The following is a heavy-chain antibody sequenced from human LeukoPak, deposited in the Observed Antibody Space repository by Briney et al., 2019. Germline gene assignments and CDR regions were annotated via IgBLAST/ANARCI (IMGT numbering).Heavy chain of an antibody. CDR1: GGSISSYY. CDR3: ASVGSSSLDYYYYYMDV. D-gene: IGHD6-6*01. CDR2: IYTSGST. J-gene: IGHJ6*03. V-gene: IGHV4-4*07. Sequence: SETLSLTCTVYGGSISSYYWSWIRQPAGKGLEWIGRIYTSGSTNCNPSLKSRVTMSVDTSKNQFSLKLSSVTAADTAVYYCASVGSSSLDYYYYYMDVWGKGTTVTVSS.